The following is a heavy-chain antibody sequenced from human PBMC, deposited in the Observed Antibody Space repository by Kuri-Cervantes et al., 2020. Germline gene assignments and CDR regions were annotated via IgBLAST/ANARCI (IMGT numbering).Heavy chain of an antibody. V-gene: IGHV3-9*01. D-gene: IGHD2-8*01. J-gene: IGHJ4*02. Sequence: SLKISCAASGFTFDDYAMHWVRQAPGKGLEWVSGISWNSGSIGYADSVKGRFTISRDNSKNTLYLQMNSLRAEDTAVYYCAKAVGYCTNGVCWGFDYWGQGTLVTVSS. CDR3: AKAVGYCTNGVCWGFDY. CDR1: GFTFDDYA. CDR2: ISWNSGSI.